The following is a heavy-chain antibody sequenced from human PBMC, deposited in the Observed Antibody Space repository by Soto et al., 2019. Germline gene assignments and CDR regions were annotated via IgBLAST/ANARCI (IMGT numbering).Heavy chain of an antibody. CDR1: GFTFSSYW. Sequence: PGGSLRLSCAASGFTFSSYWMHWVRQVPGKGLVWVSHISNDGSGISYADSVKGRFTISRDNAKNTVHLQMNSLSADDTAVYYWARDTPRQEIDYWGQGTLVTVSS. CDR2: ISNDGSGI. CDR3: ARDTPRQEIDY. V-gene: IGHV3-74*01. J-gene: IGHJ4*02.